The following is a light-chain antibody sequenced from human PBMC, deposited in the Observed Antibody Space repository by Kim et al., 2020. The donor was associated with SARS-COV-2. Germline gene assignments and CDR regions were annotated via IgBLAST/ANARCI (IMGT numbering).Light chain of an antibody. CDR1: SGSIVSNY. V-gene: IGLV6-57*03. Sequence: GTTVTISCTRSSGSIVSNYVHWYQQRPGSAPTTVIYENNQRPSGVPERFSGSIDTASNSASLTISGLKTEDEADYYCQSYDSSSRVFGGGTQLTVL. CDR3: QSYDSSSRV. J-gene: IGLJ3*02. CDR2: ENN.